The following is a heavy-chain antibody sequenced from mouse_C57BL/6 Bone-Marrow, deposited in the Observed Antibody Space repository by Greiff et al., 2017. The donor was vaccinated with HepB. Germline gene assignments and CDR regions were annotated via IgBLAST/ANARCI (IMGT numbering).Heavy chain of an antibody. CDR2: INPNNGGT. CDR1: GYTFTDYN. J-gene: IGHJ4*01. CDR3: AREAPWHYAMDY. Sequence: VQLQQSGPELVKPGASVKIPCKASGYTFTDYNMDWVKQSHGKSLEWIGDINPNNGGTIYNQKFKGKATLTVDKSSSTAYMELRSLTSEDTAVYYCAREAPWHYAMDYWGQGTSVTVSS. V-gene: IGHV1-18*01.